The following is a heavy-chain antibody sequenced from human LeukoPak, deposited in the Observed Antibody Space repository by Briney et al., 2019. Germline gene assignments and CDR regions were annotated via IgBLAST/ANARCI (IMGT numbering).Heavy chain of an antibody. CDR2: VDPEDGET. Sequence: ASVKVSCKASGGTFSSYAISWVRQAPGKGLEWMGLVDPEDGETIYAEKFQGRVTITADTSTDTAYMELSSLRSEDTAVYYCATGRQQLEYGEYFQHWGQGTLVTVSS. D-gene: IGHD6-13*01. J-gene: IGHJ1*01. CDR3: ATGRQQLEYGEYFQH. CDR1: GGTFSSYA. V-gene: IGHV1-69-2*01.